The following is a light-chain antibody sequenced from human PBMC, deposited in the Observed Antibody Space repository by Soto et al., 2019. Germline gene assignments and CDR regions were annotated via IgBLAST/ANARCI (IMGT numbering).Light chain of an antibody. CDR3: QQLNGSPYT. Sequence: DIQLTQSPSFLSASVGDRVTITCRASQGISSYLAWYQQKPGKAPKLLIYVASTLQSGVPSRFSGSGSGTEFALTISSLQPEDSASYYCQQLNGSPYTFGQGTKLEIK. CDR1: QGISSY. V-gene: IGKV1-9*01. CDR2: VAS. J-gene: IGKJ2*01.